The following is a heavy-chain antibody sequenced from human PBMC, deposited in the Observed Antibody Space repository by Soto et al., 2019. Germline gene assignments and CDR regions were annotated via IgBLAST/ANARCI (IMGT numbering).Heavy chain of an antibody. CDR2: IYYSGRT. J-gene: IGHJ4*02. V-gene: IGHV4-30-4*08. Sequence: SETLSLTCTVSGGSISSGGYYWSWIRQPPGKGLEWIGYIYYSGRTYYNPSLKSRLTISLDTSKNHFSLKLSSVTAADTAVYYCARGRTHSSFDYWGLGTLVTVSS. CDR1: GGSISSGGYY. CDR3: ARGRTHSSFDY.